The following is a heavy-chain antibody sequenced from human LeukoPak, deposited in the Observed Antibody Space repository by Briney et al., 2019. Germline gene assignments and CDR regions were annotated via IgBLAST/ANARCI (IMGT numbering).Heavy chain of an antibody. D-gene: IGHD4-17*01. V-gene: IGHV3-21*01. Sequence: GSLRLSCAASGFTFSSYWMSWVRQAPGKGLEWVSSISSSSSYIYYADSVKGRFTISRDNAKNSLYLQMNSLRAEDTAVYYCARDGHYGDSRINWFDPWGQGTLVTVSS. CDR3: ARDGHYGDSRINWFDP. CDR1: GFTFSSYW. CDR2: ISSSSSYI. J-gene: IGHJ5*02.